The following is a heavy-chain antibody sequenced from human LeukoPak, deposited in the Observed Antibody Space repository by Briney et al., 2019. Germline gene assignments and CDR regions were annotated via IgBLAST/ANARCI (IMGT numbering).Heavy chain of an antibody. V-gene: IGHV4-61*02. D-gene: IGHD4-23*01. J-gene: IGHJ5*02. CDR1: GGSISSGSYY. Sequence: PSQTLSLTCTVSGGSISSGSYYWSWIRRPAWKGLEWIGRIYTSGSTNYNPSLKSRVTISVDSSKNQFSLKLSSVTAADTAVYYCARDQTYGGNSVGWFDPWGQGTLVTVSS. CDR2: IYTSGST. CDR3: ARDQTYGGNSVGWFDP.